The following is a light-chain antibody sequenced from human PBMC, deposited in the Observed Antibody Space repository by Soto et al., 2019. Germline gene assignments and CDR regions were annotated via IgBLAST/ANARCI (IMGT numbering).Light chain of an antibody. J-gene: IGKJ1*01. CDR3: HQRQRWPRT. Sequence: EIVMTQSPATLSVSPGERATLSCRASQSISSSYLAWYQQKPGQAPRLIIYEASNRAAGIPARFSGSGSGTDFTLTITSLEPEDFAFYYCHQRQRWPRTFGQGTKV. CDR2: EAS. CDR1: QSISSSY. V-gene: IGKV3-11*01.